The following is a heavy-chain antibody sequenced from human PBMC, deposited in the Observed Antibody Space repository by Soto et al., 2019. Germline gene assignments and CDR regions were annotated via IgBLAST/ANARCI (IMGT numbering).Heavy chain of an antibody. CDR2: IYYSGST. D-gene: IGHD5-18*01. CDR3: ARCSGYSYGFDY. Sequence: SETLSLTCTVSGGSISSYYWSWIRQPPGKGLEWIGYIYYSGSTNYNPSLKSRVTISVDTSKNQFSLKLSSVTAADTAVYYCARCSGYSYGFDYWGQGTLVTVSS. J-gene: IGHJ4*02. CDR1: GGSISSYY. V-gene: IGHV4-59*01.